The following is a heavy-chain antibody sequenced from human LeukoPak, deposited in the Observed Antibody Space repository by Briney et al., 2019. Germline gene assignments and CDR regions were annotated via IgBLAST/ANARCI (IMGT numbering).Heavy chain of an antibody. Sequence: SQTLSLTCTVSGGSISSGDYYWSWIRQPPGKGLEWIGYIYYSGSTYYNPSLQSRVTISVDTSKNQFSLKLSSVTAADTAVYYCASCECYYDSSGTHCPFDYWGQGTLVTVSS. CDR2: IYYSGST. CDR1: GGSISSGDYY. V-gene: IGHV4-30-4*01. J-gene: IGHJ4*02. D-gene: IGHD3-22*01. CDR3: ASCECYYDSSGTHCPFDY.